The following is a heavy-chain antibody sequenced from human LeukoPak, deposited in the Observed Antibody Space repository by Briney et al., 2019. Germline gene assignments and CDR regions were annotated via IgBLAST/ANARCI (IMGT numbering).Heavy chain of an antibody. Sequence: SETLSLTCTVSGGSISSSYWSWIRQPPGKGLQWIGYICYSGSTNYDPSLKSRITISVDTSKNQFSLRLSSVTAADTAVYYCARDRGYCSGGSCLDNWFDPWGQGTLVTVSS. CDR2: ICYSGST. J-gene: IGHJ5*02. D-gene: IGHD2-15*01. V-gene: IGHV4-59*12. CDR3: ARDRGYCSGGSCLDNWFDP. CDR1: GGSISSSY.